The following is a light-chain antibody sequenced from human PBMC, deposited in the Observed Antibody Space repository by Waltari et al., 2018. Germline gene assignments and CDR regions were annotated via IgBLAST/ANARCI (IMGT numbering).Light chain of an antibody. J-gene: IGKJ3*01. Sequence: DIQLTQSPSSLSASVGDSVTITCRASQGMRNYLAWYQQTPGKVPKRLIYEASTLQSGVPSRFSGSGSGTEFTLTISSLQPEDVATYYCQKYDSAPFTFGPGTKVNIK. CDR3: QKYDSAPFT. V-gene: IGKV1-27*01. CDR2: EAS. CDR1: QGMRNY.